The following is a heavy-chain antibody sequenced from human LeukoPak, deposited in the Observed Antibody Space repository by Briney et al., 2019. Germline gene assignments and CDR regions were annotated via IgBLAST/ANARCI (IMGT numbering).Heavy chain of an antibody. CDR1: GGSISSYY. Sequence: SETLSLTCTVSGGSISSYYWSWIRQPAGKGLEWIGRIYTSGSTNYNPSLKSRVTMSVDTSKNQFSLKLSSVTAADTAVYYCARQTIMGVTIFGVVRPDYFDYWGQGTLVTVSS. V-gene: IGHV4-4*07. CDR2: IYTSGST. CDR3: ARQTIMGVTIFGVVRPDYFDY. J-gene: IGHJ4*02. D-gene: IGHD3-3*01.